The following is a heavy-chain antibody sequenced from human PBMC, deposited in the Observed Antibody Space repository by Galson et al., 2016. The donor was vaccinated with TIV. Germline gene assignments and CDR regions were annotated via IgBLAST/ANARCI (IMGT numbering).Heavy chain of an antibody. J-gene: IGHJ6*03. Sequence: SVKVSCKASGYSLSSSAMNWVRQAPGQGLEWMGWINTRNGNPTYAQGFTGRFVFSSDASVSTAYLQINSLKPEDTAVYYCARSGDYSYYFYYMDVWAKGTTVTVSS. V-gene: IGHV7-4-1*02. CDR3: ARSGDYSYYFYYMDV. CDR1: GYSLSSSA. CDR2: INTRNGNP. D-gene: IGHD4-17*01.